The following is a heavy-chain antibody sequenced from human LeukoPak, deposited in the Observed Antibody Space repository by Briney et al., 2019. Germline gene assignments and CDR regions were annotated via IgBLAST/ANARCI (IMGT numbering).Heavy chain of an antibody. Sequence: ASVKVSCKASGYTFTGYYMHWVRQAPGQGLEWMGWINPNSGGTNYAQKFQGRVTMTRDTSISTAYMELSRLRSDDTAVYYCESFMYDSSVNWFDPWGQGTLVTVSS. CDR1: GYTFTGYY. CDR2: INPNSGGT. V-gene: IGHV1-2*02. D-gene: IGHD3-22*01. CDR3: ESFMYDSSVNWFDP. J-gene: IGHJ5*02.